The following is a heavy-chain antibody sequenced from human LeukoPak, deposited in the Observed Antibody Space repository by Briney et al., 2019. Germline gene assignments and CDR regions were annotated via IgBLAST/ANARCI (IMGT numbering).Heavy chain of an antibody. V-gene: IGHV1-2*02. CDR1: GYTFTGYY. Sequence: ASVKVSCKASGYTFTGYYMHSVRQAPGQGLEWMGWINPNSGGTNYAQKFQGRVTMTRDTSISTAYMELSRLRSDDTAVYYCARGYSSNWYSNWFDPWGQGTLVTVSS. CDR3: ARGYSSNWYSNWFDP. J-gene: IGHJ5*02. CDR2: INPNSGGT. D-gene: IGHD6-13*01.